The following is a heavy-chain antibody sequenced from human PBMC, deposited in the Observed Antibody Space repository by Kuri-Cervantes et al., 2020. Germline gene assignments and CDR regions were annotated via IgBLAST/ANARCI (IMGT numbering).Heavy chain of an antibody. CDR2: IKQDGSEK. CDR1: GFTFSDYW. D-gene: IGHD3-3*01. Sequence: GESLKISCAASGFTFSDYWMTWVRQAPGKGLEWVGNIKQDGSEKYNVDSVKGRFTISRDNAKNSVYLQMNSLRVEDTAVYFCARGWSGLTYWGQGTLVTVSS. V-gene: IGHV3-7*01. CDR3: ARGWSGLTY. J-gene: IGHJ4*02.